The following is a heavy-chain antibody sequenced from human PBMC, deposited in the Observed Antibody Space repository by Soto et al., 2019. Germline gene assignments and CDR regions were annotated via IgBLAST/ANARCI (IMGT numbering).Heavy chain of an antibody. V-gene: IGHV4-39*01. CDR3: ERHATNYVNGADP. CDR1: GGSISDTSYY. Sequence: QLQLRESGPGLVKPSETLSLTCTVSGGSISDTSYYWGWIRQLPGKGLEWIGSVYYRGNTYYNPSLKSRVTISVDTSKNQFSLDLSSVTAADTAVYYCERHATNYVNGADPWGPGTLVNVSS. J-gene: IGHJ5*02. D-gene: IGHD4-4*01. CDR2: VYYRGNT.